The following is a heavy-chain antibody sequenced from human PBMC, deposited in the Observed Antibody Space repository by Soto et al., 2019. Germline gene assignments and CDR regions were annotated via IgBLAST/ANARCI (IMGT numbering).Heavy chain of an antibody. CDR3: ARDFGWLVQDYYYYYMDV. CDR1: GFTFRSYS. J-gene: IGHJ6*03. CDR2: ISSSSSTI. D-gene: IGHD6-19*01. Sequence: PGGSMELSCAASGFTFRSYSMNWARQAPGKGREWVSYISSSSSTIYYADSVKGRFTISRDNAKNSLYLQMNSLRAEDTAVYYCARDFGWLVQDYYYYYMDVWGKGTTVTVSS. V-gene: IGHV3-48*01.